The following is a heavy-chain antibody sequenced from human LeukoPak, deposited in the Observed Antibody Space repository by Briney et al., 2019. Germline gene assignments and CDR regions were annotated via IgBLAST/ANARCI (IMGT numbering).Heavy chain of an antibody. J-gene: IGHJ4*02. CDR2: IYHRGNT. CDR1: GGSISSSSYY. Sequence: RTSETLSLTCTVSGGSISSSSYYWGWIRQPPGKGLEWIGEIYHRGNTHYNPSLKSRVTMSVDTSTNQFSLKLSSVTAADTAVYYCARTRYYYNSRSYGAPYYFDYWGQGTLVTVSS. CDR3: ARTRYYYNSRSYGAPYYFDY. V-gene: IGHV4-39*01. D-gene: IGHD3-10*01.